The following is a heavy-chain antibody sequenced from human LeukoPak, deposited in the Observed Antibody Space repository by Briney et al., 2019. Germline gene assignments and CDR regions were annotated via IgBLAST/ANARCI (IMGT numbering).Heavy chain of an antibody. CDR3: ARVYCSSTSCLPDY. D-gene: IGHD2-2*01. Sequence: ASVKVSCKASGYTFTGYYMHWVRQAPGQGLEWMGWINPSSGGTNYAQKFQGRVTMTRDTSISTAYMELSRLRSDDTAEYYCARVYCSSTSCLPDYWGQGTLVTVSS. CDR1: GYTFTGYY. J-gene: IGHJ4*02. V-gene: IGHV1-2*02. CDR2: INPSSGGT.